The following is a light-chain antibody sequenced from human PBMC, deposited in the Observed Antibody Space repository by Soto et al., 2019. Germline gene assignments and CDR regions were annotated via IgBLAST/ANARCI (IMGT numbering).Light chain of an antibody. Sequence: EIVLTQSPGTLSLSPGEGATLSCRASQSVSSSYIAWYQQRPGQTPSLLIYGASTRATGIPDRFTGSGSETSFTLTISRLEPEDFALYYCQHYQSGHPIAFGQGTRLEIK. CDR2: GAS. CDR3: QHYQSGHPIA. V-gene: IGKV3-20*01. J-gene: IGKJ5*01. CDR1: QSVSSSY.